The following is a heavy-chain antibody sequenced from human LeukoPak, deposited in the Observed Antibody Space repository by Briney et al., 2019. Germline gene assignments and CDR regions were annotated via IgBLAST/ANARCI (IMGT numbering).Heavy chain of an antibody. J-gene: IGHJ6*02. CDR1: GYTFTGYY. V-gene: IGHV1-2*02. Sequence: ASVKVSCKASGYTFTGYYMHWVRQAPGQGLEWMGWINAISGGPNYAQKFQGRVTMTRDTSISTAYMELSRLRSDDTAVYYCARDPVPAAMSYYYYGMDVWGQGTTVTVS. D-gene: IGHD2-2*01. CDR3: ARDPVPAAMSYYYYGMDV. CDR2: INAISGGP.